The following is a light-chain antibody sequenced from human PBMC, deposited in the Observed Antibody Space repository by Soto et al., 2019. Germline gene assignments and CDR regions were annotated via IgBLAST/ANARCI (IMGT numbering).Light chain of an antibody. CDR1: QTVWNT. Sequence: DIVLTQSPATLSLSPGERATLSCRASQTVWNTLAWYQQRPGQAPRLLISDASSRATGIPARFSGSGSGTDFTLTISSLEPEDFAVYYCQQHSNWPLTFGGGTKVEIK. J-gene: IGKJ4*01. V-gene: IGKV3-11*01. CDR3: QQHSNWPLT. CDR2: DAS.